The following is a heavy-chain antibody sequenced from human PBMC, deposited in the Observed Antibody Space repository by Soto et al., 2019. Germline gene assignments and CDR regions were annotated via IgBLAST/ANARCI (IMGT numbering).Heavy chain of an antibody. V-gene: IGHV3-30*18. CDR1: GLTFTMYT. CDR2: ISHDGTYK. D-gene: IGHD1-26*01. Sequence: QVQLVESGGGVVQPGRSLRLACTASGLTFTMYTMHWVRQAPGKGLEWVAVISHDGTYKFYSDSVKGRFTISRDNSQNTVHLQMNSLRLEDTAVYYCAKEAYGGSPGVGYGMDVWGQGTTVTVSS. J-gene: IGHJ6*02. CDR3: AKEAYGGSPGVGYGMDV.